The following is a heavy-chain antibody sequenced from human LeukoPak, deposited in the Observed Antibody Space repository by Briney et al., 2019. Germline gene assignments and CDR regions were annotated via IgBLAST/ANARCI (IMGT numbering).Heavy chain of an antibody. Sequence: GGSLRLSCAASGFTFSNYWMNWVRQAPGKGPEWVAIIKKDGSEKYYVDSVKGRFTISRDNAKNSLYLQMNSLRADDTAVYFCAGGAGFLIDYWGQGALVTVSS. D-gene: IGHD2/OR15-2a*01. J-gene: IGHJ4*02. V-gene: IGHV3-7*01. CDR2: IKKDGSEK. CDR1: GFTFSNYW. CDR3: AGGAGFLIDY.